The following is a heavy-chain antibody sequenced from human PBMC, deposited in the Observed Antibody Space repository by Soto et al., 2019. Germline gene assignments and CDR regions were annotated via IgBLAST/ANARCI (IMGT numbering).Heavy chain of an antibody. CDR3: ARESGGATATLDYYYFYMDV. J-gene: IGHJ6*03. CDR2: MNPNSGDT. CDR1: GYRFSDYY. D-gene: IGHD5-12*01. V-gene: IGHV1-2*02. Sequence: QVQLVQSGAEVKKPGASVTVSCKASGYRFSDYYLHWVRQAPGQGPGWMGWMNPNSGDTKYAQKCKGRVTMTRDTSVRTAFMELNWLKSDDTAVYFCARESGGATATLDYYYFYMDVWGIGTTVTVSS.